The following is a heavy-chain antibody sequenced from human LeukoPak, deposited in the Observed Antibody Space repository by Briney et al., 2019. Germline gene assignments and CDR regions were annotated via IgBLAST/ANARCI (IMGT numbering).Heavy chain of an antibody. Sequence: GGSLRLSWAAAGFTFSSYAMSWVRQAPGKGLGWVSAISGSGGSTYYADSVKGRFTISRDNSKNTLYLQMNSLRAEDTAVYYCAKEGYESSPPSPLDYWGQGTLVTVSS. CDR1: GFTFSSYA. CDR3: AKEGYESSPPSPLDY. D-gene: IGHD3-22*01. J-gene: IGHJ4*02. V-gene: IGHV3-23*01. CDR2: ISGSGGST.